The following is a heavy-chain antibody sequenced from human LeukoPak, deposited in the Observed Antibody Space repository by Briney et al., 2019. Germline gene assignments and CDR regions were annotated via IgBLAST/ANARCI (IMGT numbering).Heavy chain of an antibody. CDR3: AKRLRYSSSWYYFDY. Sequence: PGGSLRLSCAASGFTFSSYAMSWVRQAPGKGLEWVSAISGSGGSTYYADSVKGRFTISRNNSKNTLYLQMNSLRAEDTAVYYCAKRLRYSSSWYYFDYWGQGTLVTVSS. J-gene: IGHJ4*02. D-gene: IGHD6-13*01. CDR2: ISGSGGST. V-gene: IGHV3-23*01. CDR1: GFTFSSYA.